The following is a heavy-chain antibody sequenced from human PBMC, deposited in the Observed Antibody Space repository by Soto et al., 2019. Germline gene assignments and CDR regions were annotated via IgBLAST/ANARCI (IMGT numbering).Heavy chain of an antibody. CDR3: ASEDTQTDDAFDI. Sequence: GASVKVSCKASGGTFSSYTISWVRQAPGQGLEWIGRIIPILGIANYAQKFQGRVTITADKSTSTAYMELSSLRSEDTAVCYCASEDTQTDDAFDIWGQGTMVTVSS. CDR1: GGTFSSYT. V-gene: IGHV1-69*02. J-gene: IGHJ3*02. CDR2: IIPILGIA.